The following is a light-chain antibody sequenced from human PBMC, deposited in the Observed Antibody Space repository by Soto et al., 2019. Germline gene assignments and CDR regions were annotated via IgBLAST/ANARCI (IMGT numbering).Light chain of an antibody. Sequence: DIQIAHSPSSLSESVGERVTITCRASQGISSYLNWYQQKPGKAPKLLIYAASSLQSGVPSRFSGSGSGTDFTLTISSLQPEDFATYYCQQSYSTPPKTFGQGTKVDIK. CDR1: QGISSY. J-gene: IGKJ1*01. V-gene: IGKV1-39*01. CDR3: QQSYSTPPKT. CDR2: AAS.